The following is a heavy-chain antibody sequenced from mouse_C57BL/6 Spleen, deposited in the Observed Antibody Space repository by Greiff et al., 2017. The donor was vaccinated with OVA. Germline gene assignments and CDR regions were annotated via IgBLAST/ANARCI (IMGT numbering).Heavy chain of an antibody. CDR3: ARAGAYYCNYYWFAY. Sequence: VQLQQSGAELVRPGSSVKLSCKASGYTFTSYWMPWVRQRPVQGLEWIGNIDPSDSETHYTHKLKDQATFTVAKSSSTAYMQLSSLTSEYAAVYVCARAGAYYCNYYWFAYWGQGTLVTVSA. V-gene: IGHV1-52*01. J-gene: IGHJ3*01. CDR2: IDPSDSET. CDR1: GYTFTSYW. D-gene: IGHD2-10*01.